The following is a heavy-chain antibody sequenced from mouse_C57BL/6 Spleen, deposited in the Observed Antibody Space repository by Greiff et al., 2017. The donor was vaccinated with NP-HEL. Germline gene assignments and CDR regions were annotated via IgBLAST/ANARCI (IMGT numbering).Heavy chain of an antibody. D-gene: IGHD3-3*01. J-gene: IGHJ4*01. CDR2: IAPNSGGT. V-gene: IGHV1-72*01. CDR3: AREGDERNYAMDY. CDR1: GYTFTSYW. Sequence: QVQLQQPGAELVKPGASVKLSCKASGYTFTSYWMHWVKQRPGRGLEWIGRIAPNSGGTKYNEKFKSKATLTVDKPSSTAYMQLSSLTSEDSAVYYCAREGDERNYAMDYWGQGTSVTVSS.